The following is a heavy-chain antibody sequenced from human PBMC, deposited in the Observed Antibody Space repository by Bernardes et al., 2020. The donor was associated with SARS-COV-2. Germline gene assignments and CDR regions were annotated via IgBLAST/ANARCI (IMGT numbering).Heavy chain of an antibody. V-gene: IGHV1-18*01. CDR3: ARVDYDERRMFDY. CDR1: GYSFTNYY. Sequence: ASMKVSCKASGYSFTNYYVSWVRQAPGQGLEWVGWISTNNGDTEYAQKVQGRVTLTTDTSTSTAYMELRSLRSEDTAVYYCARVDYDERRMFDYWGQGSLVTVSS. CDR2: ISTNNGDT. J-gene: IGHJ4*02. D-gene: IGHD4-17*01.